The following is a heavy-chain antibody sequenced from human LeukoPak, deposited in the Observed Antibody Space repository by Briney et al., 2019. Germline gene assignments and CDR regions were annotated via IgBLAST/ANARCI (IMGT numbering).Heavy chain of an antibody. CDR3: ARLGIFGVLGGPPCRYYMDV. CDR1: GFTFSDYY. V-gene: IGHV3-11*04. Sequence: PGGSLRLSCAASGFTFSDYYMSWIRQAPGKGLERVSYISSSGATIYYADSVKGRFTISRDNAKNSLYLQMNSLRGEDTAVYYCARLGIFGVLGGPPCRYYMDVWGKGTTVTVSS. CDR2: ISSSGATI. D-gene: IGHD3-3*01. J-gene: IGHJ6*03.